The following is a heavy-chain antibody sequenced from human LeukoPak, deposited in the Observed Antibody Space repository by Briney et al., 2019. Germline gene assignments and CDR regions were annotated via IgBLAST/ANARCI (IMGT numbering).Heavy chain of an antibody. CDR1: GGSIRSYY. V-gene: IGHV4-59*01. CDR2: IYYSGST. Sequence: SETLSLTCTVSGGSIRSYYWSWIRQPPGKGLEWIGYIYYSGSTNYNPSLKSRVTISVDTSKNQFSLKLSSVTAADTAVYYCARAPGGYGSGSRGAFDIWGQGTMVTVSS. CDR3: ARAPGGYGSGSRGAFDI. D-gene: IGHD3-10*01. J-gene: IGHJ3*02.